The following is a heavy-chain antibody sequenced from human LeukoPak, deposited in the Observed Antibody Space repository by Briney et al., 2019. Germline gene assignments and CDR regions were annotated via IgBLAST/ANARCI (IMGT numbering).Heavy chain of an antibody. J-gene: IGHJ4*02. CDR3: ARQTGYSSGWYRESDY. V-gene: IGHV5-51*01. D-gene: IGHD6-19*01. CDR1: GYIFTNYW. Sequence: GESLKISCTGSGYIFTNYWIGWVRQMPGKGLEWMGIIFPGDSDTKYSPSFRGQVTTTADKSISTTYLHWSSLKASDTAMYYCARQTGYSSGWYRESDYWGQGTLVTVSS. CDR2: IFPGDSDT.